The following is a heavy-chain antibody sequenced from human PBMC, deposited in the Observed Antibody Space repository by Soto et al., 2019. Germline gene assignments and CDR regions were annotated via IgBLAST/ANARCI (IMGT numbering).Heavy chain of an antibody. D-gene: IGHD2-2*02. CDR2: INHHSGST. CDR1: GGSFSGYY. V-gene: IGHV4-34*01. J-gene: IGHJ5*02. Sequence: SETLSLTCAVYGGSFSGYYWSWIRQPPGKGLEWIGEINHHSGSTNYNPSLKSRVTISVDMSKNQFSLNLNSVTAADAAVYYCARGRYCTSTTCYTPRFDPWGQGTLVTVSS. CDR3: ARGRYCTSTTCYTPRFDP.